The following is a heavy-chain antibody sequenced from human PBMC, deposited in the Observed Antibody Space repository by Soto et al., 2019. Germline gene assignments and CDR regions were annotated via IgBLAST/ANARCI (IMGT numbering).Heavy chain of an antibody. CDR3: ARLAYSSRGGQFFDY. J-gene: IGHJ4*02. CDR1: GDSISSGGYH. D-gene: IGHD6-13*01. V-gene: IGHV4-31*03. CDR2: IYYSGDT. Sequence: QVQLQESGPGLVEPSQTLSLTCNVSGDSISSGGYHWSWIRQHPGKGLEWIVYIYYSGDTYYNPSPKGRSGISVHPSKKQFSLNLSSATAADTAVYYCARLAYSSRGGQFFDYWGQGVLVTVSS.